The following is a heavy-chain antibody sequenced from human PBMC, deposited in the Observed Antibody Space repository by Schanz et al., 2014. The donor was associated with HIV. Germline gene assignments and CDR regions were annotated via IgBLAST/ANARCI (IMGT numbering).Heavy chain of an antibody. D-gene: IGHD3-9*01. Sequence: VQLVQSGAEVKKPGSSVKVSCKASGGSFSRSAVSWVRQAPGQGLEWIGGIIPVFSTSNYAQKFQGRVTVTADESTSTVYMELHSLRSDDTAIYYCSTAGGSGARRYSGVFEDWGQGTLVSVSS. CDR2: IIPVFSTS. CDR1: GGSFSRSA. V-gene: IGHV1-69*01. CDR3: STAGGSGARRYSGVFED. J-gene: IGHJ4*02.